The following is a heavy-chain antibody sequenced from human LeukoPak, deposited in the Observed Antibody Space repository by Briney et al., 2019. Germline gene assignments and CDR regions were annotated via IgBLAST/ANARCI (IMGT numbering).Heavy chain of an antibody. CDR1: GGSISRYY. CDR3: ARHRAIAAAGTSWNWFDP. V-gene: IGHV4-4*09. CDR2: IYTSVST. J-gene: IGHJ5*02. D-gene: IGHD6-13*01. Sequence: SETLSLTCAVSGGSISRYYWSWIRQPLGKGLEWVGYIYTSVSTNYNPSLQSRAAISLDTTKNKCPRNLSSMTAAHTAVHYCARHRAIAAAGTSWNWFDPWGQGTLVTVSS.